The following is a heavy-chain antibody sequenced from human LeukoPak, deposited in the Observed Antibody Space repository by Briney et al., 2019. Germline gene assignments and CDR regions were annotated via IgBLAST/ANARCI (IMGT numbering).Heavy chain of an antibody. CDR1: GFTLSSYA. CDR3: ARDSPDYYDSSGYPH. CDR2: ISGSGGST. V-gene: IGHV3-23*01. J-gene: IGHJ4*02. Sequence: PGGSLRLSCAASGFTLSSYAMSWVRQAPGEGLEWVSAISGSGGSTYYADSVKGRFTISRDNSKNTLYLQMNSLRDEDTAVYYCARDSPDYYDSSGYPHWGQGTLATVSS. D-gene: IGHD3-22*01.